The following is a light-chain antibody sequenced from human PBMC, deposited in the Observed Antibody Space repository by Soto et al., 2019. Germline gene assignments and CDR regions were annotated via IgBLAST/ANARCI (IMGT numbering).Light chain of an antibody. CDR2: DAS. V-gene: IGKV3-11*01. CDR3: QQHTNWPLT. J-gene: IGKJ4*01. CDR1: HSVSTY. Sequence: ETVLTQSPATLSLSPGEGATLSCRASHSVSTYLAWYQQKPGQTPRLLIYDASTRATGIPARFSGSGSGTDFTLNISRLEPEDFAVYYCQQHTNWPLTFGGGTKVDIK.